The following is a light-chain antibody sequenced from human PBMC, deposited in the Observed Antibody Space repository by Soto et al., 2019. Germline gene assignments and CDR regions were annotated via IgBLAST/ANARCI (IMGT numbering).Light chain of an antibody. CDR1: SSDIGAYIY. V-gene: IGLV2-11*01. CDR3: SSYAGGKNFYV. Sequence: QSVLTQPRSVSGSPGQSVTISCTGTSSDIGAYIYVSWYQQHPGKAPKLMTYDVNKRPSGVPDRFSGSKSGNTASLTISGLQTEDEADYYCSSYAGGKNFYVFGTGTKVTVL. CDR2: DVN. J-gene: IGLJ1*01.